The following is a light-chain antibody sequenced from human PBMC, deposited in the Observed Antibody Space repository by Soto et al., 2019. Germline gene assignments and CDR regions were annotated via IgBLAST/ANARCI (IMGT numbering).Light chain of an antibody. CDR3: QQYNSYSQT. J-gene: IGKJ1*01. CDR1: QSISSW. CDR2: DAS. V-gene: IGKV1-5*01. Sequence: DIQMTQSPSTLSASVGDRVTITCRASQSISSWLAWYQQKPGKAPKLLNYDASSLESGVPSRFSGSGSGTEFTLTINSLQPDDFATYYCQQYNSYSQTFGQGTKVEIK.